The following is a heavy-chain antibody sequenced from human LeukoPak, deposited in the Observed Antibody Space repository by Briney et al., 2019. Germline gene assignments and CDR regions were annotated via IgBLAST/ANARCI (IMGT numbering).Heavy chain of an antibody. J-gene: IGHJ6*02. Sequence: SETLSLTCTVSGGSISYYYWSWIRQSPGKGLEWIGYIYYSGTTNYNPSLKSRITISVDTSKNQFSLQLRSVTAADTAVYFCAREDPQTTVPEGMDVWGQGTTVTVSS. V-gene: IGHV4-59*01. CDR2: IYYSGTT. CDR3: AREDPQTTVPEGMDV. D-gene: IGHD4-17*01. CDR1: GGSISYYY.